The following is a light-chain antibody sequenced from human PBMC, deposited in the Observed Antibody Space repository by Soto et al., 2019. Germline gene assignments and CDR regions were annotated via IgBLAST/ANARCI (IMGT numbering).Light chain of an antibody. J-gene: IGLJ2*01. CDR1: SSNIGSNY. CDR3: AAWDDSLSGVV. CDR2: RDN. Sequence: QSVLTQPPSASGTPGQRVTISCSGSSSNIGSNYVYWYQQLPGTAPKLLIYRDNQWPSGVPDRFSGSKSGTSASLAIGGLRSEDEADYYCAAWDDSLSGVVFGGGTKLTVL. V-gene: IGLV1-47*01.